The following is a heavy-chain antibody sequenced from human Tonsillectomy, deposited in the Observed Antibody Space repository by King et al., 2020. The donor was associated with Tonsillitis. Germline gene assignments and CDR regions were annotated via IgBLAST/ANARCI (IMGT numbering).Heavy chain of an antibody. D-gene: IGHD5-18*01. J-gene: IGHJ5*02. CDR2: IIPILGIA. CDR1: GGTFSSYA. Sequence: QLVQSGAEVKKPGSSVKVSCKASGGTFSSYAISWVRQAPGQGLEWMGRIIPILGIANYAQKFQGRVTITADKSTSTAYMELSSLRSEDTAVYYCARVFGYSYGTNGSWFDPWGQGTLVTVSS. CDR3: ARVFGYSYGTNGSWFDP. V-gene: IGHV1-69*04.